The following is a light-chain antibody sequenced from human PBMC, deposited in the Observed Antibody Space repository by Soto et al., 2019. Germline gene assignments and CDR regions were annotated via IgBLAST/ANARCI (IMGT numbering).Light chain of an antibody. J-gene: IGKJ4*01. CDR2: SAS. CDR3: QKYNSLPPT. Sequence: DIQVTQTPSSLSASVGDRITITCRASQGITNDLAWYQQRPGKPPNLLISSASTLESGVPSRFSGSGFGTDVTLTISNLQPEDVATYYCQKYNSLPPTFGGGTKVEI. V-gene: IGKV1-27*01. CDR1: QGITND.